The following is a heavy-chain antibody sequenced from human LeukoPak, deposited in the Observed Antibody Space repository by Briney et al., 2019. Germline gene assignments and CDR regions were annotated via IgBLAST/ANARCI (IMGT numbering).Heavy chain of an antibody. CDR2: IYYSGST. CDR3: ARDRADISGYYLDY. J-gene: IGHJ4*02. V-gene: IGHV4-59*12. Sequence: PSETLSLTCTVSGGSISSYYWSWIRQPPGKGLEWIGSIYYSGSTYYNPSLKSRVTISVDTSKNQFSLKLSSVTAADTAVYYCARDRADISGYYLDYWGQGTLVTVSS. D-gene: IGHD3-22*01. CDR1: GGSISSYY.